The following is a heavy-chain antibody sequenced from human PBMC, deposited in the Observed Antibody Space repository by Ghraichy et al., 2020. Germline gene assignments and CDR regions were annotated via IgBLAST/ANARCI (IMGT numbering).Heavy chain of an antibody. J-gene: IGHJ4*02. D-gene: IGHD2-21*02. CDR3: ARFRIVVVTESFDY. Sequence: SETLSLTCAVYGGSFSGYYWSWIRQPPGKGLEWIGEINHSGSTNYNPSLKSRVTISVDTSKNQFSLKLSSVTAADTAVYYCARFRIVVVTESFDYWGQGTLVTVSS. V-gene: IGHV4-34*01. CDR2: INHSGST. CDR1: GGSFSGYY.